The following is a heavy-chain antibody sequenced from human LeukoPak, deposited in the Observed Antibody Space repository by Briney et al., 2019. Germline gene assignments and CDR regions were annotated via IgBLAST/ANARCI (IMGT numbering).Heavy chain of an antibody. V-gene: IGHV1-8*02. Sequence: ASVKVSCKASGYTFTGYYMHWVRQATGQGLEWMGWMNPNSGNTGYAQKFRGRVTMTRNTSISTAYMELSSLRSEDTAVYYCARGRGETFDNWGQGTLVTVSS. CDR1: GYTFTGYY. D-gene: IGHD3-16*01. CDR2: MNPNSGNT. CDR3: ARGRGETFDN. J-gene: IGHJ4*02.